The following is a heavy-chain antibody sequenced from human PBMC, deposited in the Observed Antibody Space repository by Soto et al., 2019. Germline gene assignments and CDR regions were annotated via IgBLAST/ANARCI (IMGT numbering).Heavy chain of an antibody. CDR3: ARDGTLYDGGAYYYLY. D-gene: IGHD3-22*01. J-gene: IGHJ4*02. V-gene: IGHV1-3*04. CDR1: GYPFTYYP. Sequence: QVQLVQSGAEVKKPGASVKVSCKASGYPFTYYPIHWVRQAPGQGLEWMGWINIGNGNTQYSQKFQDRVTITTDASATTIYMELRGLTSEDTAVYYCARDGTLYDGGAYYYLYWGQGTLVTVSS. CDR2: INIGNGNT.